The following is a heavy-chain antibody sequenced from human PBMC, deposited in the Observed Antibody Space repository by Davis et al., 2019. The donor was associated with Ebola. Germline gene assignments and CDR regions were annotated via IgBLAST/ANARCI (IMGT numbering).Heavy chain of an antibody. CDR3: ARHQRLAGRGSPTDY. Sequence: GESLKISCKASGYAYLSYWIGWVRQMPGKGLEWMGHIYPIDSDTRYSPSFQGQVTISVDKSSTTAYLQWTSLKASDTAMYYCARHQRLAGRGSPTDYWGQGTLVTVSS. CDR2: IYPIDSDT. V-gene: IGHV5-51*01. J-gene: IGHJ4*02. CDR1: GYAYLSYW. D-gene: IGHD6-19*01.